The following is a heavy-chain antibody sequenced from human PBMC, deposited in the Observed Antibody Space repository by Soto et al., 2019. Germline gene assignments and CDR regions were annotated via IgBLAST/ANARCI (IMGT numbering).Heavy chain of an antibody. CDR2: IYYRGST. CDR1: GGSISSGGYY. D-gene: IGHD5-18*01. J-gene: IGHJ6*02. CDR3: AREGYGSPRAYYYGMDV. V-gene: IGHV4-31*03. Sequence: QVQLQESGPGLVKPSQTLSLTCTVSGGSISSGGYYWSWIRQHPGKGLEWIGYIYYRGSTYYNPSLKSRVTISVDTSKNPFSLKLSSVTAADTAVYYCAREGYGSPRAYYYGMDVWGQGTTVTVSS.